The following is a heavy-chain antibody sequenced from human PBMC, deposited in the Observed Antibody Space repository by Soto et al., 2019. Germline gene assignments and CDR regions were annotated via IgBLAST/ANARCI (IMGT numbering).Heavy chain of an antibody. V-gene: IGHV3-30*18. CDR2: ILSDGNNK. Sequence: QVQLVESGGGVVQPGRSLRLSCAASGITFSSYGMHWVRQAPGKGLEWVAVILSDGNNKFYADSVKGRFTISRDNSKNTLYLQMDSLRVEDTAVYYCAKGRGNYWAIDSWGQGTLVTVSS. J-gene: IGHJ4*02. D-gene: IGHD1-7*01. CDR1: GITFSSYG. CDR3: AKGRGNYWAIDS.